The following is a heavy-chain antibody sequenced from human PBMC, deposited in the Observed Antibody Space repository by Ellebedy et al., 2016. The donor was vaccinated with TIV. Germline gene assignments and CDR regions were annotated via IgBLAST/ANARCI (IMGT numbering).Heavy chain of an antibody. CDR1: AFTFNNDW. D-gene: IGHD4-17*01. CDR3: ARDPFNGALDY. CDR2: INPDGSQR. V-gene: IGHV3-7*01. J-gene: IGHJ4*02. Sequence: GGSLRLSXLASAFTFNNDWMAWVRQVPGKGLEWVAPINPDGSQREYVDSVKGRFTISRDNAQNSLYLQMNSLRAEDTALYYRARDPFNGALDYWGQGTLVTVSS.